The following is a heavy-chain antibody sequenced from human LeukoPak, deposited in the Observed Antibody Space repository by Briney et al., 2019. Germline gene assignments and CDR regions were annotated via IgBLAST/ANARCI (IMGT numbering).Heavy chain of an antibody. CDR2: IRYDGSNK. J-gene: IGHJ2*01. D-gene: IGHD3-3*01. CDR1: GFTFSSSA. Sequence: GGSLRLSCAASGFTFSSSAMNWVRQAPGKGLEWVAFIRYDGSNKYYADSVKGRFTISRDNSKNTLYLQMKSLRAEDTAVYYCAKRNNYDFWSGYYVDWYFDLWGRGTLVTVSS. CDR3: AKRNNYDFWSGYYVDWYFDL. V-gene: IGHV3-30*02.